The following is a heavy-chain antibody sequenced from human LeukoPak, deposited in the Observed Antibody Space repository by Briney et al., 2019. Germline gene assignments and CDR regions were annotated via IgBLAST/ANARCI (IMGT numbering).Heavy chain of an antibody. Sequence: ASVKVSCKASGYTFTGYYMHWVRQAPGQGLEWMGWINPNSGGTNYAQKFQGRVTMTRDTSISTAYMELSRLRSDDTAVYYCARRGYCSSTSCYDYWGQGTLVTVPS. CDR2: INPNSGGT. J-gene: IGHJ4*02. D-gene: IGHD2-2*01. CDR1: GYTFTGYY. V-gene: IGHV1-2*02. CDR3: ARRGYCSSTSCYDY.